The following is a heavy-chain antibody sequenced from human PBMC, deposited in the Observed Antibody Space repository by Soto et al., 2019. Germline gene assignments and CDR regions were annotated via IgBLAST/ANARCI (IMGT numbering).Heavy chain of an antibody. CDR3: ATNDYDFWRGYYDDYGMDV. V-gene: IGHV3-23*01. J-gene: IGHJ6*02. CDR1: GFTFSSYA. Sequence: VGSLRLSCAASGFTFSSYAMSWVRQAPGKGLEWVSAISGSGGSTYYADSVKGRFTISRDNSKNTLYLQMNSLRAEDTAVYYCATNDYDFWRGYYDDYGMDVWGQGTTFTVSS. D-gene: IGHD3-3*01. CDR2: ISGSGGST.